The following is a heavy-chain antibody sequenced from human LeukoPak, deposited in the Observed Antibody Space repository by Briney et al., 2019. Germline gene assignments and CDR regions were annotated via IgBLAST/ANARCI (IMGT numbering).Heavy chain of an antibody. J-gene: IGHJ6*02. V-gene: IGHV3-23*01. CDR3: AKGLWGAYYYGMDV. D-gene: IGHD3-16*01. Sequence: PGGSLRLSCAASGFTFSSYAMSWVRQAPGKGLEWVSVISGSGATTYYADSVKGRFTIPRDNSKNTLYLQVDSLRAEDTAVYYCAKGLWGAYYYGMDVWGQGTTVTVSS. CDR2: ISGSGATT. CDR1: GFTFSSYA.